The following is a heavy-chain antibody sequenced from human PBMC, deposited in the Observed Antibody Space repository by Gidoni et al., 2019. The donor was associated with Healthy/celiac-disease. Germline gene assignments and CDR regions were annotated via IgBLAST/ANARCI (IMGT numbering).Heavy chain of an antibody. CDR3: ARDSGWYSDY. J-gene: IGHJ4*02. Sequence: EVQLVESGGGLIQPGGSLRLSCAASGFTVRSNSMSVVRQAPGKGLWWVSVIYSGGSTYYADSVKGRFTISRDNSKNTLYLQMNSLRAEDTAVYYCARDSGWYSDYWGQRTLVTVSS. CDR2: IYSGGST. CDR1: GFTVRSNS. V-gene: IGHV3-53*01. D-gene: IGHD6-19*01.